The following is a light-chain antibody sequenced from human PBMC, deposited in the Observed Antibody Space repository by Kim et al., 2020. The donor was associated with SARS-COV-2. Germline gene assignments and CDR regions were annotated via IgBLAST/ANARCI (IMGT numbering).Light chain of an antibody. J-gene: IGKJ4*01. CDR3: QQYDDWPPIT. CDR1: ESISIN. Sequence: SAGERATLSCRASESISINLAWYQQKPGQPPRLLMYGASTRATGVPARFSVGGSGTEFTLTISSLQSDDCAIYYCQQYDDWPPITFGGGTKVDIK. V-gene: IGKV3-15*01. CDR2: GAS.